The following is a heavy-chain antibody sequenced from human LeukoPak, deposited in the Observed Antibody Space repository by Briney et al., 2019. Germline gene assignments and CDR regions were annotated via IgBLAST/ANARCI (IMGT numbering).Heavy chain of an antibody. V-gene: IGHV3-7*05. CDR2: IKEDGSDK. CDR1: GFTFSNFW. CDR3: ARDIGYHTFDY. J-gene: IGHJ4*02. D-gene: IGHD5-12*01. Sequence: GGSLRLSCAASGFTFSNFWMAWVRQAPGKGLEWVAHIKEDGSDKKYVDSVKGRFTISRDNPKNSLYLQMDSLRAEDTAVYYCARDIGYHTFDYWGQGGLVTVSS.